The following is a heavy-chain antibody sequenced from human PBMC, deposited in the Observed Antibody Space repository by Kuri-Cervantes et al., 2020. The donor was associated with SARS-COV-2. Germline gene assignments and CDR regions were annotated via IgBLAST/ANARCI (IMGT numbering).Heavy chain of an antibody. CDR2: MNPDSGNT. CDR1: GYTFTSYD. CDR3: ASSGSYSPFDY. Sequence: ASVKVSCKASGYTFTSYDINWVRQATGQGLEWMGWMNPDSGNTGYAQKFQGRVTITRNTSISTAYMELSSLRSEDTAVYYCASSGSYSPFDYWGQGTLVTVSS. V-gene: IGHV1-8*03. J-gene: IGHJ4*02. D-gene: IGHD1-26*01.